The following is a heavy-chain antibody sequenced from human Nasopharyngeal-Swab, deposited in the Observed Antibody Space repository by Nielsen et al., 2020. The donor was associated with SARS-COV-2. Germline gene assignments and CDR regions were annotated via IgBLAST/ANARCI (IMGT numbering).Heavy chain of an antibody. V-gene: IGHV3-30*18. CDR2: ISYDGSNK. CDR1: GFTFSSYG. D-gene: IGHD1-26*01. CDR3: AKEPSSGSYPS. J-gene: IGHJ4*02. Sequence: GESLKFSCAASGFTFSSYGMHWVRQAPGKGLEWVAVISYDGSNKYYADSVKGRFTISRDNSKNTLYLQMNSLRAEDTAVYYCAKEPSSGSYPSWGQGTLVTVSS.